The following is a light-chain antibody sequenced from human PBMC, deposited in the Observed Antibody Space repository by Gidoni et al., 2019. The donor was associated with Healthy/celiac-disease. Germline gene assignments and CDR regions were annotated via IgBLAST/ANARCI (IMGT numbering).Light chain of an antibody. CDR1: PSVLDSSNNKNY. CDR2: WAS. V-gene: IGKV4-1*01. CDR3: QQYYSTPQT. Sequence: DIVMTQHPDSLAVSLGESATITYKSSPSVLDSSNNKNYLAWYQQKPGQPPKLLIYWASTRESGVPARFSGSGSGTDFTLTISSLQAEDVAVYYCQQYYSTPQTFXQXTKVEIK. J-gene: IGKJ1*01.